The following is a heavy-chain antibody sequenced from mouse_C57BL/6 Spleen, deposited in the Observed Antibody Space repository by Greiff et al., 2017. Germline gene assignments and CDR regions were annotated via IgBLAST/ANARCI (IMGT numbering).Heavy chain of an antibody. J-gene: IGHJ2*01. CDR3: ARSEGNYDFDY. D-gene: IGHD2-1*01. Sequence: EVQLQQSGPELVKPGASVKISCKASGYSFTGYYMNWVKQSPEKSLEWIGEINPSTGGTTYNQKFKAKATVTVDKSSSTAYMQLKSLTSEDSAVYYCARSEGNYDFDYWGQGTTLTVSS. CDR1: GYSFTGYY. V-gene: IGHV1-42*01. CDR2: INPSTGGT.